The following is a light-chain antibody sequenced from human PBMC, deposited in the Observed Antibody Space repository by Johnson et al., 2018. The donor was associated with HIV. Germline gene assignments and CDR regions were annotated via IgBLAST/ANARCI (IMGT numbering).Light chain of an antibody. CDR1: SSTIGNNY. CDR3: GTWDSSLSAGGV. Sequence: QSVLTQPPSVSAAPGQKVTISCSGSSSTIGNNYISWYQLLPGNPTKLLIFKNNERPSGIHARFSGSTSSTSATLGITAPQTGDEADYYCGTWDSSLSAGGVFGTGTKVTVL. V-gene: IGLV1-51*02. J-gene: IGLJ1*01. CDR2: KNN.